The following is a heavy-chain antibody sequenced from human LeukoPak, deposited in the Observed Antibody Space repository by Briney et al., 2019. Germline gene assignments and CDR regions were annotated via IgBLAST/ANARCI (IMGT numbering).Heavy chain of an antibody. Sequence: ASVKVSCKASGYTFTSHGISWVRQAPGQGLEWMGWVSAYNGNTKYAEKFQGRGTMTTDTSTSTAYMELRSLRSDDTAVYYCARDESSGSYYFDYWGQGTLVTVSS. D-gene: IGHD1-26*01. V-gene: IGHV1-18*01. CDR1: GYTFTSHG. J-gene: IGHJ4*02. CDR2: VSAYNGNT. CDR3: ARDESSGSYYFDY.